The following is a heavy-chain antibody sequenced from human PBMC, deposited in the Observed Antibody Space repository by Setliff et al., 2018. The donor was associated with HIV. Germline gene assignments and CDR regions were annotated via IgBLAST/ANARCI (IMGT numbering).Heavy chain of an antibody. Sequence: KSGGSLRLSCAASGFTFSNAWMSWVRQAPGKGLEWVGRIKSKTDGGTTDYAAPVKGRFTISRDDSKNTLYLQMNSLQTEDTAVYYCATDLWRSWYEGQPNSYMDVWGKGTTVTVSS. CDR1: GFTFSNAW. J-gene: IGHJ6*03. V-gene: IGHV3-15*01. CDR2: IKSKTDGGTT. CDR3: ATDLWRSWYEGQPNSYMDV. D-gene: IGHD6-13*01.